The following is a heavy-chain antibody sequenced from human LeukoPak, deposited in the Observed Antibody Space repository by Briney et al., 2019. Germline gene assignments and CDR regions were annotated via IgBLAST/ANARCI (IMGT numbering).Heavy chain of an antibody. V-gene: IGHV1-18*01. CDR2: ISAYNGNT. CDR1: GYTFTSNG. CDR3: ARSYDSSGYYYTYYFDY. J-gene: IGHJ4*02. Sequence: ASVKVSCKASGYTFTSNGITWVRQAPRQGLEWMGWISAYNGNTNYAQKLQGRVTMTTDTSTSTAYMELRSLRSDNTAVYYCARSYDSSGYYYTYYFDYWGQGTLVTVSS. D-gene: IGHD3-22*01.